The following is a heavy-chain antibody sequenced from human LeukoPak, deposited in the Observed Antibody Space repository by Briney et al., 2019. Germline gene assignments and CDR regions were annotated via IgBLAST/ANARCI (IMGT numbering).Heavy chain of an antibody. CDR1: GYTFTGYY. CDR2: INPNSAGT. V-gene: IGHV1-2*02. CDR3: ARPYCDSASCRYIGYYFEY. D-gene: IGHD2-2*01. Sequence: GASVKVSCKASGYTFTGYYMHWVRQAPGQGLEWMGWINPNSAGTKYAQKFQGRVTMTGDTSINTAYMELSSLRSDDTAVYYCARPYCDSASCRYIGYYFEYWGQGTLVTVSS. J-gene: IGHJ4*02.